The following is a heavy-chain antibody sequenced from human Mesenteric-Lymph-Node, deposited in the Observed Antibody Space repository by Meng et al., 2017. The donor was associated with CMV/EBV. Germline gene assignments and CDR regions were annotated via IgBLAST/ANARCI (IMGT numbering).Heavy chain of an antibody. V-gene: IGHV3-43*01. Sequence: GESLKISCAASGFTFSSYSMNWVRQAPGKGLEWVSLISWDGGSTYYADSVKGRFTISRDNSKNSLYLQMNSLRTEDTALYYCAKDSEGYCTNGVCSLDYWGQGTLVTVSS. CDR3: AKDSEGYCTNGVCSLDY. CDR2: ISWDGGST. J-gene: IGHJ4*02. D-gene: IGHD2-8*01. CDR1: GFTFSSYS.